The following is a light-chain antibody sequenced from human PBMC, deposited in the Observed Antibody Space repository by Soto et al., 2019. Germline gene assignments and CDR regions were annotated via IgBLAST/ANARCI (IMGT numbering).Light chain of an antibody. V-gene: IGKV3-15*01. CDR1: QTISSN. Sequence: EILMTQSPATLSVSPGERATLSCRASQTISSNLAWYQHKPGQAPRLLFYGASNRATGIPARFTGSGSGTEFTLTISSLQSEDFAVYSCQQYDNWPPTLXGGTKVDIK. J-gene: IGKJ4*01. CDR3: QQYDNWPPT. CDR2: GAS.